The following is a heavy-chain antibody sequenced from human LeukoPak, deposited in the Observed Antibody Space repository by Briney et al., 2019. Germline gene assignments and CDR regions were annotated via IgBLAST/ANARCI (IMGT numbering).Heavy chain of an antibody. CDR1: GFTFSSYG. CDR3: AKDNDDFWSGYPPPGDY. Sequence: GGSLRLSCAASGFTFSSYGMHWVRQAPGKGLEWGACIRYDGSNKYYADSVKGRFTISRDNSKNTLYLQMNSLRTEDTAVYYCAKDNDDFWSGYPPPGDYWGQGTLVTVSS. V-gene: IGHV3-30*02. D-gene: IGHD3-3*01. CDR2: IRYDGSNK. J-gene: IGHJ4*02.